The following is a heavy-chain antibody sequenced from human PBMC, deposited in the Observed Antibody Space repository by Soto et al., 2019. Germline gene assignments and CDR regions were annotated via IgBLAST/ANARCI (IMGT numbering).Heavy chain of an antibody. D-gene: IGHD6-13*01. CDR3: SRDRHSSSWYQVFDY. J-gene: IGHJ4*02. Sequence: ASVKVSCKASGGTFSSYAISWVRQAPGQGLEWMGGIIPIFGTANYAQKFQGRVTITEDESRSTAYMELSSLRSEDTAVYYCSRDRHSSSWYQVFDYWGQGTLVTVSS. V-gene: IGHV1-69*13. CDR2: IIPIFGTA. CDR1: GGTFSSYA.